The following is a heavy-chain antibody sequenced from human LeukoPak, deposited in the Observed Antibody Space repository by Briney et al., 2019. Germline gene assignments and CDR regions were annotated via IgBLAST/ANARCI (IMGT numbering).Heavy chain of an antibody. CDR1: GFTFPQYA. Sequence: GGSLRLSCAASGFTFPQYAIHWVRQVPGKGLEWVSGISWNSGSIGYADSVKGRFTISRDSAKNSVYLQMNSLRPEDTALYYCAKDKAPLYSGYDWDLDFWGQGTLVTVSS. J-gene: IGHJ4*02. D-gene: IGHD5-12*01. CDR3: AKDKAPLYSGYDWDLDF. V-gene: IGHV3-9*01. CDR2: ISWNSGSI.